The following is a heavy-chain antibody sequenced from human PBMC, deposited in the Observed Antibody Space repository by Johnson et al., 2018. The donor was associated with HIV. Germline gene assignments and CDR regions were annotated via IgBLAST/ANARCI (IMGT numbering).Heavy chain of an antibody. D-gene: IGHD3-3*01. Sequence: QVQLVESGGGLVKPGGSLRLSCAASGFTFSDYYMSWIRQAPGKGLEWVSYISSSGSTIYYADSVKGRFTISRANAKNSLYLQMNSLRAEDTAVYYCASLYYNFWSGYSSSGWSHAFDIWGQGTMVTVSS. J-gene: IGHJ3*02. CDR3: ASLYYNFWSGYSSSGWSHAFDI. CDR1: GFTFSDYY. V-gene: IGHV3-11*04. CDR2: ISSSGSTI.